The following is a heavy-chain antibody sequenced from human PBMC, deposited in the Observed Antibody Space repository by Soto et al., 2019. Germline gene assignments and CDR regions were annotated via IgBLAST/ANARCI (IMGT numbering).Heavy chain of an antibody. CDR2: VYSGGST. CDR1: GFTVGSNY. J-gene: IGHJ6*03. D-gene: IGHD2-15*01. V-gene: IGHV3-66*01. Sequence: GGSLRLPCAASGFTVGSNYVSCVRQAPGKGLEWVSLVYSGGSTYYADSVKGRFTISRDNSKNTLYLQMNSLRAEDTAVYYCARDGRYCSGGSCYYYYYYMDAWGKGTTVTVSS. CDR3: ARDGRYCSGGSCYYYYYYMDA.